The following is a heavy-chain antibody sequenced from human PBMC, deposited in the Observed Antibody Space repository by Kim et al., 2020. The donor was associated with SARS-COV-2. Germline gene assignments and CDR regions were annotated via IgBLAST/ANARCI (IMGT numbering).Heavy chain of an antibody. V-gene: IGHV3-23*01. J-gene: IGHJ4*02. CDR3: VNGESNNWSFFDY. CDR2: VSGSGGST. Sequence: GGSLRLSCAASGFTFSNYAMSWVRQAPGKGPEWVSLVSGSGGSTYHADSVKGRFVISRDNSKKTLYLQMNSLRAEDTAVYYCVNGESNNWSFFDYWGQGTLVTVSS. D-gene: IGHD1-1*01. CDR1: GFTFSNYA.